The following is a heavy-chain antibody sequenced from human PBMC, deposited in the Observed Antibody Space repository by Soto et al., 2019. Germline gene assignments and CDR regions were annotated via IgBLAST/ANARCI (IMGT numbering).Heavy chain of an antibody. Sequence: QEQLVQSGAEVKKPGSSVKVSCKASGGLFSSYPISWVRQVPGQGLEGMGGIIPVFQTAYYTQRFQGRATMTADEATNTAYMELSSLRSEDTAIYYCARGGSGYTWFNEFWGQGTLVTVSS. CDR2: IIPVFQTA. CDR3: ARGGSGYTWFNEF. D-gene: IGHD3-22*01. V-gene: IGHV1-69*01. CDR1: GGLFSSYP. J-gene: IGHJ4*02.